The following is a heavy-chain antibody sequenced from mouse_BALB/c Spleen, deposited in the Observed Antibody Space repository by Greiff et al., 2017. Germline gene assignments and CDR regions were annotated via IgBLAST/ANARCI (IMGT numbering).Heavy chain of an antibody. CDR2: ISSGGSYT. CDR3: ARQEMITTEAWFAY. CDR1: GFTFSSYA. D-gene: IGHD2-4*01. V-gene: IGHV5-9-3*01. J-gene: IGHJ3*01. Sequence: EVKLMESGGGLVKPGGSLKLSCAASGFTFSSYAMSWVRQTPEKRLEWVATISSGGSYTYYPDSVKGRFTISRDNAKNTLYLQMSSLRSEDTAMYYCARQEMITTEAWFAYWGQGTLVTVSA.